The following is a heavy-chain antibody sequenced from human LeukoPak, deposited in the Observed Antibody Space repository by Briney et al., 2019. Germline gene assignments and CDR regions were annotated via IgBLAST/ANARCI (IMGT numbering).Heavy chain of an antibody. CDR2: IYASWNS. D-gene: IGHD3-22*01. J-gene: IGHJ4*02. CDR3: AAGRSGYLFQ. V-gene: IGHV4-61*02. CDR1: GGSISSVSYY. Sequence: TLSLTCTVSGGSISSVSYYWSWIRESAGKGLEWIGRIYASWNSNYNPSLKSRVTMSLDTSKNHFSLRLTPITAADTAVYYCAAGRSGYLFQWGQGTLVTVSS.